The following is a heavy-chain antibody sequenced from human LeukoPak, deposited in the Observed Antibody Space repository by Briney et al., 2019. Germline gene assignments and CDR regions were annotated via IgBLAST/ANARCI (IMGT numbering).Heavy chain of an antibody. CDR2: ISYDGSNK. D-gene: IGHD1-26*01. CDR1: GFTFSSYA. Sequence: PGGPLRLSCAASGFTFSSYAMPWVRQAPGKGLEWVAVISYDGSNKYYADSVKGRFTISRDNSKNTLYLQMNSLRAEDTAVYYCARSTPALKGAPGGYWGQGTLVTVSS. V-gene: IGHV3-30*01. J-gene: IGHJ4*02. CDR3: ARSTPALKGAPGGY.